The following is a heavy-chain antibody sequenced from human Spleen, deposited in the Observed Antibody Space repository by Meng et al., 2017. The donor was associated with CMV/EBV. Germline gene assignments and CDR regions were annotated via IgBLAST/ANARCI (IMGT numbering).Heavy chain of an antibody. J-gene: IGHJ4*02. CDR3: ARGGMQLWFPY. Sequence: SETLSLTCTVSGASVNSGSSYWSWIRQPPGKGLEWIGYIYYSGSTNYNPSLKSRVTMSVDTSKNQFSLKLRSVTAADTAVYYCARGGMQLWFPYWGQGTLVTVSS. CDR1: GASVNSGSSY. D-gene: IGHD5-18*01. V-gene: IGHV4-61*01. CDR2: IYYSGST.